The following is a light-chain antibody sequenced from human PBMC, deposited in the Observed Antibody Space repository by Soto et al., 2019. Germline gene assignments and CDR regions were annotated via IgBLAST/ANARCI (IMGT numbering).Light chain of an antibody. J-gene: IGKJ4*01. V-gene: IGKV3-20*01. CDR1: QSVSSSH. Sequence: EIVLTQSPGTLSLSPGERATLSCRASQSVSSSHLAWYQQKPGLAPRLLIYGASIRATGIPDRFSGSGSGTDFTLTITRLEPEDFAVYYCQQYGSSRTFGGGTK. CDR2: GAS. CDR3: QQYGSSRT.